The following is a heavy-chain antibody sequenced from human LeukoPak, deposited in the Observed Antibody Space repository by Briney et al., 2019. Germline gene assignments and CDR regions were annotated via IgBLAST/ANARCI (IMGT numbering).Heavy chain of an antibody. V-gene: IGHV3-11*06. Sequence: GGSLRLSCAASGFTFSDYYMSWIRQAPGKGLEWVSYISSSSIYRNYADSVRGRFTISRDNAKNSLYLQMDSLRAEDTAVYYCARDGYSFGSLDYWGPGTLVTVSS. D-gene: IGHD5-18*01. J-gene: IGHJ4*02. CDR2: ISSSSIYR. CDR1: GFTFSDYY. CDR3: ARDGYSFGSLDY.